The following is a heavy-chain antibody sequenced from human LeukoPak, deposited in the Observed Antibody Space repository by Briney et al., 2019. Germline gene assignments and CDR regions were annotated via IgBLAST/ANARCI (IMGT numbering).Heavy chain of an antibody. J-gene: IGHJ3*02. V-gene: IGHV3-9*01. Sequence: PGGSLRLSCAASGFKIDDYAMHWVRQAPGKGLEWVSGISWISGITGYVDSVRGRFTISRDNAKNSLYLQMNSLRVEDTAMYYCVRDNVADSCVDCPLGDAFDIWGQGTVVTVSS. D-gene: IGHD2-21*01. CDR2: ISWISGIT. CDR3: VRDNVADSCVDCPLGDAFDI. CDR1: GFKIDDYA.